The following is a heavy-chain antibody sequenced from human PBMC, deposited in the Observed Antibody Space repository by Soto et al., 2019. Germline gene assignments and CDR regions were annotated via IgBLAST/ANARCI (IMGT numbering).Heavy chain of an antibody. CDR1: GYTFTNYH. V-gene: IGHV1-46*01. D-gene: IGHD6-13*01. CDR3: AGDSGGAAAGYHSDC. CDR2: INPSGGSA. Sequence: QVQVVQSGAEVKKPEASVKVSCKASGYTFTNYHMHWVRQAPGQGLEWMGIINPSGGSARYPQKSQGGDTMXXDXSXXTVYMELSSLRSEDTAVYYCAGDSGGAAAGYHSDCGGQGTLVTVSS. J-gene: IGHJ4*02.